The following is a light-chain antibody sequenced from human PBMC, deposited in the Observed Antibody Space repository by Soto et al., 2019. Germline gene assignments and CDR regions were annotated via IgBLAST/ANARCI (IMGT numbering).Light chain of an antibody. CDR1: ESVSSTS. CDR2: GVS. CDR3: QQYDNSVWT. J-gene: IGKJ1*01. Sequence: EIVLTQSPGTLSLSPGERATLSCRASESVSSTSLAWYQQKPGQAPRLLMYGVSSRATGIPDRFSGSGSGTVFTLTINRLEPEDFAVYFCQQYDNSVWTFGQGTKV. V-gene: IGKV3-20*01.